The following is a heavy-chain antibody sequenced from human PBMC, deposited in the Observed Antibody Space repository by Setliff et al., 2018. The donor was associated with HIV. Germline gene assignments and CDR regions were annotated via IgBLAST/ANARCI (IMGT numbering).Heavy chain of an antibody. CDR2: ISSSSSYI. D-gene: IGHD6-13*01. V-gene: IGHV3-21*01. CDR3: ARAAAGYFDY. J-gene: IGHJ4*02. CDR1: GFTFSRNS. Sequence: GESLKISCAASGFTFSRNSMNWVRQAPGKGLEWVSSISSSSSYIYYADSVKGRFTTSRDNAKNSLYLQMNSLRVEDTAVYYCARAAAGYFDYWGQGTLVTVSS.